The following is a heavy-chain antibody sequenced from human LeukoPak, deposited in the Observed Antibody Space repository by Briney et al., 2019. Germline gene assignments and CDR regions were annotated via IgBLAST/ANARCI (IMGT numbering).Heavy chain of an antibody. V-gene: IGHV1-2*02. CDR1: GYTFTCYY. D-gene: IGHD6-6*01. CDR3: ARDPEEQLVRYFDY. Sequence: ASVKVSCKASGYTFTCYYMHWVRQAPGQGLEWMGWINPNSGGTNYAQKFQGRVTMTRDTSISTAYMELSRLRSDDTAVYYCARDPEEQLVRYFDYWGQGTLVTVSS. J-gene: IGHJ4*02. CDR2: INPNSGGT.